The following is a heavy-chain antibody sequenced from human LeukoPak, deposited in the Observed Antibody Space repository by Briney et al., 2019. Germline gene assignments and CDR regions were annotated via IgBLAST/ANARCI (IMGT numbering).Heavy chain of an antibody. CDR3: VKDVEPAAATSTYYFDY. J-gene: IGHJ4*02. CDR2: ISSNGGST. V-gene: IGHV3-64D*09. Sequence: GGSLRLSCSASGFTFSSYAMHWVRQAPGKGLEYVSAISSNGGSTYYADSVKGRFTISRDSSKNTLYLQMSSLRAEDTAVYYCVKDVEPAAATSTYYFDYWGQGTLVTVSS. D-gene: IGHD2-2*01. CDR1: GFTFSSYA.